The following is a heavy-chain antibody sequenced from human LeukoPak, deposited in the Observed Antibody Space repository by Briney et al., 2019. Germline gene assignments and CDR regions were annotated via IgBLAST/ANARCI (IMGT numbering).Heavy chain of an antibody. J-gene: IGHJ4*02. CDR3: ARDNWGSLDY. Sequence: SETLSLTCTVSGDSINSLDLWSWVRQPPGKGLEWIGEMYLSGTTHSNPSVKSRVTISIDKSKNQFSLKLTSVTAADTAVYYCARDNWGSLDYWGQGILVTVSS. D-gene: IGHD7-27*01. V-gene: IGHV4-4*02. CDR2: MYLSGTT. CDR1: GDSINSLDL.